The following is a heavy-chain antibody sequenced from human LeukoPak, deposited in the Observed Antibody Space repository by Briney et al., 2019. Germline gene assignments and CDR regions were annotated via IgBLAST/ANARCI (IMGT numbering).Heavy chain of an antibody. CDR2: IYSGGST. CDR1: GFTVSSNY. Sequence: GGSLRLSCAASGFTVSSNYMSWVRQAPGKGLEWVSVIYSGGSTYYANSVKGRFTISRDNSKNTLYLQMNSLRAEDTAVYYCARDPYGSGSSDYWGQGTLVTVSS. CDR3: ARDPYGSGSSDY. V-gene: IGHV3-53*01. D-gene: IGHD3-10*01. J-gene: IGHJ4*02.